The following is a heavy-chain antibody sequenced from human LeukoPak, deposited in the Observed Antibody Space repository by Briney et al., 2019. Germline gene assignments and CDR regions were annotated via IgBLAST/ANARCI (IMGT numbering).Heavy chain of an antibody. D-gene: IGHD6-19*01. Sequence: GGSLRLSCAASGFTFSSYAMHWVRQAPGKGLEWVAVISFDGSNKYYADSVKGRFTISRDNSKNTLYLQMDSLRAEDTAMYYCAKGRSGWYENDAFDIWGQGTRITVSS. CDR3: AKGRSGWYENDAFDI. J-gene: IGHJ3*02. V-gene: IGHV3-30*04. CDR1: GFTFSSYA. CDR2: ISFDGSNK.